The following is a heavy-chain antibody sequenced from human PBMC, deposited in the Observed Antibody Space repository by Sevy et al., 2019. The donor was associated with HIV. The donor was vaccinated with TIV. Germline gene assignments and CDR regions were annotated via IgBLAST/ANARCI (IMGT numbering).Heavy chain of an antibody. V-gene: IGHV3-30*04. Sequence: GGSLRLSCAASGFSLSDHAVSWVRQTPGKRLEWLAVISYNGRNQYYADSVKGRFTISKDDSKNTLYLQLNSLRAEDTAVYYCARFVGYCSGGRCSIIDFWGQGTLVTVSS. CDR2: ISYNGRNQ. CDR3: ARFVGYCSGGRCSIIDF. CDR1: GFSLSDHA. D-gene: IGHD2-15*01. J-gene: IGHJ4*02.